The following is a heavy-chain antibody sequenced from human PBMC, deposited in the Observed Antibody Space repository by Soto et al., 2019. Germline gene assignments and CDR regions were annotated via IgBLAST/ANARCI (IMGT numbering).Heavy chain of an antibody. J-gene: IGHJ6*03. V-gene: IGHV4-59*01. Sequence: SETLSLTCTVSGGSISSYYWSWIRQPPGKGLEWIGNIYYSVSTNYNPSIKSRVTISVDTSKNQFILKLSSVTAADTAVYYCAGVVKYSGSYYYYYYYMDVWGKGTTVTVSS. CDR1: GGSISSYY. CDR2: IYYSVST. CDR3: AGVVKYSGSYYYYYYYMDV. D-gene: IGHD1-26*01.